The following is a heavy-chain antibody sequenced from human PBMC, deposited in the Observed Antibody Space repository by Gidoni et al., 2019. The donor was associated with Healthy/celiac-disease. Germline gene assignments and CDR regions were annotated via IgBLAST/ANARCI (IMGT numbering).Heavy chain of an antibody. CDR1: GFTFSNAW. Sequence: EVQLVESGGGLVKPGGSLRLSCAASGFTFSNAWMSWVRQAPGKGLEWVGRIKSKTDGGTTDYAAPVKGRFTISRDDSKNTLYLQMNSLKTEDTAVYYCTGSSGYERGILDYGMDVWGQGTTVTVSS. J-gene: IGHJ6*02. V-gene: IGHV3-15*01. CDR3: TGSSGYERGILDYGMDV. CDR2: IKSKTDGGTT. D-gene: IGHD5-12*01.